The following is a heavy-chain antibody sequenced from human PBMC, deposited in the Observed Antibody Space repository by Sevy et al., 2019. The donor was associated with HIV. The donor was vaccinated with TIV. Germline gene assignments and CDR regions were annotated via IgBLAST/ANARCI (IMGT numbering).Heavy chain of an antibody. CDR3: ARTLEYGSSGGFDY. V-gene: IGHV1-18*01. CDR1: VYTFTSYG. Sequence: AAVKVSCKASVYTFTSYGISWVGQAPGQGREWMGWISAYNGNTNYAQKRQGRVTMTTDTSMSTGYMELRTLGSHDTAVYYCARTLEYGSSGGFDYWGQGALVTVSS. J-gene: IGHJ4*02. D-gene: IGHD6-6*01. CDR2: ISAYNGNT.